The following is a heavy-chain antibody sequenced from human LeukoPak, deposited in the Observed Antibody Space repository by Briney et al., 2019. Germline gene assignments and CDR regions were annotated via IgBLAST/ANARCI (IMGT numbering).Heavy chain of an antibody. CDR2: IWFDGSQE. CDR3: ARDLAAARLDF. D-gene: IGHD6-6*01. CDR1: GYTFTDHG. V-gene: IGHV3-33*01. J-gene: IGHJ4*02. Sequence: GGSLRLSCAASGYTFTDHGMHWVRQAPGKGLEWVADIWFDGSQEYYADAVKGRFTISRDISKSILYLQMNSLRAEDTGVYYCARDLAAARLDFRGQGTLVTVSS.